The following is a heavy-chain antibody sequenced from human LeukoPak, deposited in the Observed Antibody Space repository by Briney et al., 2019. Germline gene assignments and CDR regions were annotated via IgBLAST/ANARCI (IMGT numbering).Heavy chain of an antibody. Sequence: PSETLSLTCAVYGGSFSGYYWSWIRQPPGKGLEWIGEINHSGSTNYNPSLKSRVTISVDTSKNQFSLKLSSVTAADTAVYYCARGPLEYYDSSGQDYWGQGTLVTVSS. V-gene: IGHV4-34*01. CDR1: GGSFSGYY. CDR2: INHSGST. CDR3: ARGPLEYYDSSGQDY. D-gene: IGHD3-22*01. J-gene: IGHJ4*02.